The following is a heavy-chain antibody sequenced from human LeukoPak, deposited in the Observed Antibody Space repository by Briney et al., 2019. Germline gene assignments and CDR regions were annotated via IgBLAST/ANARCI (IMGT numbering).Heavy chain of an antibody. D-gene: IGHD2-8*02. CDR1: GYTFTSYD. CDR3: ARAGGTGYYYYYYMDV. CDR2: MNPNSGNT. J-gene: IGHJ6*03. V-gene: IGHV1-8*01. Sequence: ASVKVSCKASGYTFTSYDINWVRQATGQGLEWMGWMNPNSGNTGYAQKFQGRVTMTRNTSISTAYMELSSLRSEDTAVYYCARAGGTGYYYYYYMDVWGKGTTVTISS.